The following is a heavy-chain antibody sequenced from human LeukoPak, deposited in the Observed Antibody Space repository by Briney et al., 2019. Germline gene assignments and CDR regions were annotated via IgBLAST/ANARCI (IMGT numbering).Heavy chain of an antibody. Sequence: ASVKVSCKASGYTFTSYGISWVRQAPGQGLEWMGWISAYNGNTNYAQKLQGRVTMTTDTSTSTAYMELRSLRSDDTAVYYCASGNYYYDSSGYYDPETFPFDYWGRGTLVTVSS. CDR2: ISAYNGNT. V-gene: IGHV1-18*01. CDR3: ASGNYYYDSSGYYDPETFPFDY. J-gene: IGHJ4*02. D-gene: IGHD3-22*01. CDR1: GYTFTSYG.